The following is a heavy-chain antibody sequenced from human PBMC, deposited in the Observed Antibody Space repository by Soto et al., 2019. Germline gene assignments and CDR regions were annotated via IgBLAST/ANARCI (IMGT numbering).Heavy chain of an antibody. CDR1: GFTFSSYS. V-gene: IGHV3-48*01. Sequence: EVQLVESGGGLVQPGGSLRLSCAASGFTFSSYSMNWVRQAPGKGLEWVSYISSSSSTIYYADSVKGRFTISRDNAKNSLHLQMNSLRAEGTAVYYCARDLGQTTVTPFFDCRGQGPLVTVSS. CDR3: ARDLGQTTVTPFFDC. J-gene: IGHJ4*02. CDR2: ISSSSSTI. D-gene: IGHD4-17*01.